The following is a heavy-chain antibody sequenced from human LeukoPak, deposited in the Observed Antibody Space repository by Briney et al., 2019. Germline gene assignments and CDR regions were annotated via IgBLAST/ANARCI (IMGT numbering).Heavy chain of an antibody. V-gene: IGHV3-23*01. CDR2: IDAGGGST. J-gene: IGHJ4*02. Sequence: GGSLRLSCAVSGFSFTNYWMHWVRQDPGKGLEWVSAIDAGGGSTYYAEPVKGRFTISRDNSRNTLYLQINSLRAGDTAVYYCANNEARAMALCLNWGQGTLVIVSS. CDR1: GFSFTNYW. D-gene: IGHD5-18*01. CDR3: ANNEARAMALCLN.